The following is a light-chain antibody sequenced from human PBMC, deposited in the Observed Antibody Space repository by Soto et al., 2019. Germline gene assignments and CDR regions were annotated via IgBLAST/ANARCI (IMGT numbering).Light chain of an antibody. CDR3: QQYGSSPPWT. V-gene: IGKV3-20*01. Sequence: EIVLTQSPGTLSLSPGERATLSCRASQSVSSSYLAWYQRKPGQAPRLLIYGASSRATGIPDRFSGSGSGTDFTLTISRLEPEDFVVYYCQQYGSSPPWTFGQGTKVEIK. CDR2: GAS. CDR1: QSVSSSY. J-gene: IGKJ1*01.